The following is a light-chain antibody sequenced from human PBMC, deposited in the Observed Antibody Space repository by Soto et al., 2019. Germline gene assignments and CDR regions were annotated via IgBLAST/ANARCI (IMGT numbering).Light chain of an antibody. CDR1: QDVSSN. J-gene: IGKJ1*01. Sequence: MLMTQSPATLSVSPGERATLSCRTSQDVSSNLAWYQQKPGQAPRLLIYGASTRDTGIPARFSGSGSGTDFTLTISGLQSEDFAVYYWQQYDAWPPGTFGQGTKVDIK. CDR2: GAS. V-gene: IGKV3-15*01. CDR3: QQYDAWPPGT.